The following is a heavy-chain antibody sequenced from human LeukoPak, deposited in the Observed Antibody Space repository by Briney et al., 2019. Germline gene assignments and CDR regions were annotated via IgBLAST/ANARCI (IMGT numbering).Heavy chain of an antibody. D-gene: IGHD3-3*01. CDR3: AKVDYDFWSGYSPYHFDY. CDR1: GFTFSSYA. CDR2: ISGSGGST. V-gene: IGHV3-23*01. Sequence: GGSLRLSCAASGFTFSSYAMSWVRQAPGEGLEWVSAISGSGGSTYYADSVKGRFTISRDNSKNTLYLQMNSLRAEDTAVYYCAKVDYDFWSGYSPYHFDYWGQGTLVTVSS. J-gene: IGHJ4*02.